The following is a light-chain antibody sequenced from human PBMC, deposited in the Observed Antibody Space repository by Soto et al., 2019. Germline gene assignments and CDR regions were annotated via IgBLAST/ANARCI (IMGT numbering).Light chain of an antibody. J-gene: IGKJ4*01. CDR3: QQYDSYWLT. CDR1: QTIDSW. CDR2: KAS. Sequence: DIQMTQSPSTLSASVGDRVTITCRASQTIDSWLAWYQQRPGKPPNLLIYKASTLASGVPSRFSGSGSGTEFTLTISSLQPDDFASYYCQQYDSYWLTFGGGTKVDIK. V-gene: IGKV1-5*03.